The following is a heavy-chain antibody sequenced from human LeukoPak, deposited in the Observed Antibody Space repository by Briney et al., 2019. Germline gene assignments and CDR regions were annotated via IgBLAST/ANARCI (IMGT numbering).Heavy chain of an antibody. Sequence: ASVKVSCKASGYTFTSYDINWVRQATGQGLEWMGWMSPNSDYTGYAQKFQGRVIMTRNTSISTAYMELSSLRSDDTAMYFCARGVAAGYDYWGQGTLVTVSS. J-gene: IGHJ4*02. D-gene: IGHD6-13*01. CDR2: MSPNSDYT. V-gene: IGHV1-8*01. CDR1: GYTFTSYD. CDR3: ARGVAAGYDY.